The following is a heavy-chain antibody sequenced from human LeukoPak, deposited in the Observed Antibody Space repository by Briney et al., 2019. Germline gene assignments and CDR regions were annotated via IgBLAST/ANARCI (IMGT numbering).Heavy chain of an antibody. J-gene: IGHJ2*01. CDR3: ARESSNYDRWYFDL. Sequence: PSQTLSLTCTVSGGSISSGGYYWSWIRQHPGKGLEWIGYIYYSGSTYYNPSLKSRVTISVDTSKNQFSLKLGSVTAADTAVYYCARESSNYDRWYFDLWGRGTLVTVSS. V-gene: IGHV4-31*03. CDR1: GGSISSGGYY. D-gene: IGHD4-11*01. CDR2: IYYSGST.